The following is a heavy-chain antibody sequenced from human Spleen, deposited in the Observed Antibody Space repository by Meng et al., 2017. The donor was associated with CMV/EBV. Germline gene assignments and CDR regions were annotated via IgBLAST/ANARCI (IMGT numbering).Heavy chain of an antibody. J-gene: IGHJ4*02. CDR2: IYYNGSA. D-gene: IGHD3-16*01. V-gene: IGHV4-59*01. CDR1: GGSISGYY. CDR3: ARDGGY. Sequence: SETLSLTCTVSGGSISGYYWSWIRQPPGKGLEWIGYIYYNGSANYNPSLKSRVTISLDTSKNRFSLKLSSVTAADTAVYYCARDGGYWGQGTLVTVSS.